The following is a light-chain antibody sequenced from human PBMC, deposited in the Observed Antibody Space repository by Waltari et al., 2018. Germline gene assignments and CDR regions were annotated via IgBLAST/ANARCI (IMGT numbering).Light chain of an antibody. V-gene: IGKV1-5*03. CDR1: QSVGAL. Sequence: DIQMTQSPSALSASVGDRVIITCRTSQSVGALLAWYQQKSGKVPKLLIHKTSTLESGFPSRFSGSGSGTEFTLTISSLQPDDIATYYCQQYNSGETFGQGTKVEIK. J-gene: IGKJ1*01. CDR2: KTS. CDR3: QQYNSGET.